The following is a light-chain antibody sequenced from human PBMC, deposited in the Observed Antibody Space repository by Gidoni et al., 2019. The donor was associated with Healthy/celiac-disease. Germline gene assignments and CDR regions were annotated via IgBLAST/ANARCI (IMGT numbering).Light chain of an antibody. CDR1: QSVSSY. Sequence: IVLPQSPATLSLSPGERAPLSCRASQSVSSYLAWYQQKPGQAPRLLIYDASNRATGIPARFSGSGSGTDFTLTISSLEPEDFAVYYCQQRSNWPPLTFGGXTKVEIK. J-gene: IGKJ4*01. V-gene: IGKV3-11*01. CDR3: QQRSNWPPLT. CDR2: DAS.